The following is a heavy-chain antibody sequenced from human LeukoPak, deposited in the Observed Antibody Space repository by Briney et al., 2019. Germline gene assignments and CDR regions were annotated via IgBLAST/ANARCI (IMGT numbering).Heavy chain of an antibody. CDR3: ARDAPDYYDSSGYPSAAFDI. Sequence: PGGSLRLSCAASGFTFSSYAMSWVRQAPGKGLEWASAISGSGGSTYYADSVKGRFTISRDNSKNTLYLQMNSLRAEDTAVYYCARDAPDYYDSSGYPSAAFDIWGQGTMVTVSS. CDR2: ISGSGGST. J-gene: IGHJ3*02. D-gene: IGHD3-22*01. V-gene: IGHV3-23*01. CDR1: GFTFSSYA.